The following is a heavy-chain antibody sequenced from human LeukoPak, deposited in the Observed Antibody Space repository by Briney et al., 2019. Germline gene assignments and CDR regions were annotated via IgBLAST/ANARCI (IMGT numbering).Heavy chain of an antibody. D-gene: IGHD3-10*01. CDR1: GFTFDDYA. Sequence: GRSLRLSCAASGFTFDDYAIHWVRQAPGKGLEWGSGISWNSGSIGYADSVKGRFTISRDNAKNSLYLQMNSLRAEDTALYYCAKVYGSGSYGYYYGMDVWGQGTTVTVSS. J-gene: IGHJ6*02. V-gene: IGHV3-9*01. CDR3: AKVYGSGSYGYYYGMDV. CDR2: ISWNSGSI.